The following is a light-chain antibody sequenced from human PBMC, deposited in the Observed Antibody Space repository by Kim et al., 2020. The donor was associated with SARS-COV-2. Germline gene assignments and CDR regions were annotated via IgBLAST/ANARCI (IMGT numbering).Light chain of an antibody. CDR2: QDS. J-gene: IGLJ2*01. V-gene: IGLV3-1*01. CDR1: KLGDKY. CDR3: QAWDSSTARVV. Sequence: EPTQPPSVSVSPGQTASITCSGDKLGDKYACWYQQKPGQSPVLVIYQDSKRPSGIPERFSGSNSGNTATLTISGTQAMDEADYYCQAWDSSTARVVFGGGTQLTVL.